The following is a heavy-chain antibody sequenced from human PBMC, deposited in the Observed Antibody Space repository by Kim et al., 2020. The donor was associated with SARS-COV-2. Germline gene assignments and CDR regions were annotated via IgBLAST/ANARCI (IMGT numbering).Heavy chain of an antibody. CDR3: AKVRARLLGYYYYGMDV. Sequence: GGSLRLSCAASGFTFSSYAMSWVRQAPGKGLEWVSAISGSGGSTHYADSVKGRFTISRDNSKNTLYLQMNSLRAEDTAVYYCAKVRARLLGYYYYGMDVWGQGTTVTVSS. CDR2: ISGSGGST. J-gene: IGHJ6*02. CDR1: GFTFSSYA. V-gene: IGHV3-23*01. D-gene: IGHD2-8*02.